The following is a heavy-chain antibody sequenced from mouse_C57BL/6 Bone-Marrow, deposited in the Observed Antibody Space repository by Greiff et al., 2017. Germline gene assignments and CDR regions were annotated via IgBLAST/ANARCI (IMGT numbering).Heavy chain of an antibody. D-gene: IGHD1-1*01. V-gene: IGHV1-50*01. Sequence: QVQLQQPGAELVKPGASVKLSCKASGYTFTSYWMQWVKQRPGQGLEWIGEIDPSDSYTNYNQKFKGKATLTVDTSSSTAYMQLSSLTSEDSAVXYCARDNYYYGSGQAWFAYWGQGTLVTVSA. J-gene: IGHJ3*01. CDR3: ARDNYYYGSGQAWFAY. CDR1: GYTFTSYW. CDR2: IDPSDSYT.